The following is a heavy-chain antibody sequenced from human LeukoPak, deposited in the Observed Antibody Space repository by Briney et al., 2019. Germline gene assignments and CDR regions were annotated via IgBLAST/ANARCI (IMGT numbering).Heavy chain of an antibody. CDR1: GYGFTSYW. D-gene: IGHD5-12*01. J-gene: IGHJ5*02. CDR3: ARQGYSGYEGNWFDP. CDR2: IYPGDSDT. Sequence: GESLKISCKGSGYGFTSYWIGWVRQMPGKGLEWMGIIYPGDSDTRYSPSFQGQVTISADKSISTAYLQWSSLKASDTAMYYCARQGYSGYEGNWFDPWGQGTLVTVSS. V-gene: IGHV5-51*01.